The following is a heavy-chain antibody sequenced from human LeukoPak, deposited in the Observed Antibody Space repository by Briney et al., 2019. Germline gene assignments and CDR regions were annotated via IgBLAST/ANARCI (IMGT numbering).Heavy chain of an antibody. J-gene: IGHJ4*02. Sequence: SETLSLTCAVYGGSFSGYYWSWIRQPPGKGLEWIGEINHSGSTNYNPSLKSRVTISVDTSKNQFSLKLSSVTAADTAVYYCARDSATNYHFDHWGQGTLVTVSS. D-gene: IGHD5-24*01. CDR2: INHSGST. CDR1: GGSFSGYY. V-gene: IGHV4-34*01. CDR3: ARDSATNYHFDH.